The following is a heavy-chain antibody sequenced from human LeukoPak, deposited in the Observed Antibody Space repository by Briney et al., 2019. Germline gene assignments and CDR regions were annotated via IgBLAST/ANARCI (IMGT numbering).Heavy chain of an antibody. J-gene: IGHJ4*02. V-gene: IGHV3-30*01. Sequence: GGSLRLSCAASGFTVSSNYMSWVRQAPGKGLEWVAVISYDGSNKYYADSVKGRFTISRDNSKNTLYLQMNSLRAEDTAVYYCASSKLRFLEWSEIIFDYWGQGTLVTVSS. D-gene: IGHD3-3*01. CDR2: ISYDGSNK. CDR3: ASSKLRFLEWSEIIFDY. CDR1: GFTVSSNY.